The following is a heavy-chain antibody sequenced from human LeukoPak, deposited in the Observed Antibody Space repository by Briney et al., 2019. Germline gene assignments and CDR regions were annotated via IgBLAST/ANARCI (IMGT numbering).Heavy chain of an antibody. CDR1: GFTFSSYA. Sequence: GGSLRLSCAASGFTFSSYAMSWVRQAPGKGLEWVSAISDSGGSTYYADSVKGRFTISRDNSKNTLYLQMNSLRAEDTAVYYCAKDYLGIVGAIGFDYWGQGTLVTVSS. J-gene: IGHJ4*02. D-gene: IGHD1-26*01. CDR2: ISDSGGST. V-gene: IGHV3-23*01. CDR3: AKDYLGIVGAIGFDY.